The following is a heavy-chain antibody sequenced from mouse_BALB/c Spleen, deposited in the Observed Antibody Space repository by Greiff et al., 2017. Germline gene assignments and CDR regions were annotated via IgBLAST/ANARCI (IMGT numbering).Heavy chain of an antibody. V-gene: IGHV2-6-2*01. D-gene: IGHD2-3*01. J-gene: IGHJ4*01. Sequence: VKVVESGPDLVAPSQSLSITCTVSGFSLTSYGVHWVRQPPGKGLEWLVVIWSDGSTTYNSALKSRLSISKDNSKSQVFLKMNSLQTDDTAMYYCARHQIYDSYYVAMDYWGQGTSVTVSS. CDR1: GFSLTSYG. CDR2: IWSDGST. CDR3: ARHQIYDSYYVAMDY.